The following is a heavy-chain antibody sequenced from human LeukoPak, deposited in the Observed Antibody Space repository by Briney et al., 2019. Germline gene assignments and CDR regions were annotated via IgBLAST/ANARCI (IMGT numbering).Heavy chain of an antibody. CDR2: ISGSGGST. V-gene: IGHV3-23*01. J-gene: IGHJ4*02. Sequence: PGGSLRLSCAASGFTFSSYAMSWVRQAPGKGLEWVSAISGSGGSTYYADSVKGRFTISRDNSKNTLYLQMNSLRAEDTAVYYCAKDRCSGGSCYPLHYWGQGTLVTVSS. CDR1: GFTFSSYA. D-gene: IGHD2-15*01. CDR3: AKDRCSGGSCYPLHY.